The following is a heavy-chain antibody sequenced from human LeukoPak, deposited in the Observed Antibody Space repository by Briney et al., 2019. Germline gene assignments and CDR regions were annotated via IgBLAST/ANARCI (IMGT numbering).Heavy chain of an antibody. CDR2: IYPGDSDT. Sequence: ETLSLTCTVSGGSLSSYYWNWIRQPPGKGLEWMGIIYPGDSDTRYSPSLQGLVTISADKSISTAYLQWSSLKASDTAMYYCARQRWADVWGKGTTVTVSS. CDR1: GGSLSSYY. D-gene: IGHD4-23*01. CDR3: ARQRWADV. J-gene: IGHJ6*04. V-gene: IGHV5-51*01.